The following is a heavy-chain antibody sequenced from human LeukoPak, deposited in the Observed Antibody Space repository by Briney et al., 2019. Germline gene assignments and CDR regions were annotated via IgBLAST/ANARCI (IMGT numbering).Heavy chain of an antibody. Sequence: SETLSLTCTVSGGSISRGAYYWSWIRQHPGKGLEWIGYIHYSGSTYYNPSLKSRVTISVDTSKNQFSLKLSSVAAADTAVYYCASSPGIAAAASFDYWGQGTLVTVSS. CDR1: GGSISRGAYY. V-gene: IGHV4-31*03. CDR2: IHYSGST. J-gene: IGHJ4*02. CDR3: ASSPGIAAAASFDY. D-gene: IGHD6-13*01.